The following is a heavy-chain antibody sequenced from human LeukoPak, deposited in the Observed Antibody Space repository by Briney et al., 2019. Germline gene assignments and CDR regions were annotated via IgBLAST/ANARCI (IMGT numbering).Heavy chain of an antibody. CDR1: GGSVSSGSYY. CDR3: ARDGCGGDCNR. CDR2: IYYSGST. V-gene: IGHV4-61*01. J-gene: IGHJ5*02. Sequence: SETLSLTCTVSGGSVSSGSYYWSWIRQPPGKGLERIGYIYYSGSTNYNPSLKSRVTISVDTSKNQFSLKLSSVTAADTAVYYCARDGCGGDCNRWGQGTLVTVSS. D-gene: IGHD2-21*02.